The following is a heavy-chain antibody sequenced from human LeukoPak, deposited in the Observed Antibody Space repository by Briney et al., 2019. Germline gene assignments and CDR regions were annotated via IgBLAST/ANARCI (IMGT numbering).Heavy chain of an antibody. J-gene: IGHJ5*02. V-gene: IGHV4-39*07. CDR1: GGSISSSSYY. CDR2: IYYSGST. D-gene: IGHD6-6*01. CDR3: ARGTAARTKFDP. Sequence: PSETLSLTCTVSGGSISSSSYYWGWIRQPPGKGLEWIGSIYYSGSTYYNPSLKSRVTISVDTSKNQFSLKLSSVTAADTAVYYCARGTAARTKFDPWGQGTLVTVSS.